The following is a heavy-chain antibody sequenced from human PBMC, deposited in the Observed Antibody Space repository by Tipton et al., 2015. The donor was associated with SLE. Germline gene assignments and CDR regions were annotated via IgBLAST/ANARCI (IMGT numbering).Heavy chain of an antibody. Sequence: SLRLSCEASGFSFSSYGMHWVRQAPGTGLEWVAVIWYDGRNKYYADSVKGRFTISRDNSKNTLYLQMDSLRADDTAVYYCAKVGRPQLVVPDKDYFDHWGQGTQVTVSS. CDR1: GFSFSSYG. CDR2: IWYDGRNK. J-gene: IGHJ4*02. V-gene: IGHV3-33*06. D-gene: IGHD2-15*01. CDR3: AKVGRPQLVVPDKDYFDH.